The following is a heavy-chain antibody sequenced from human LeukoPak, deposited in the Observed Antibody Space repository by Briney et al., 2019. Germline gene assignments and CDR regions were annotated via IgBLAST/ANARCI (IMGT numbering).Heavy chain of an antibody. Sequence: GGSLRLSCAVSGFTFSSFPFHWFRQAPGKGLELVAAISTDGSYKYHGDSVKGRFTISRDNPMNTLYLQMNGLRPDDTAVYYCARSLIPGRWYFDLWGRGTLVTVSS. CDR2: ISTDGSYK. D-gene: IGHD3-16*01. J-gene: IGHJ2*01. CDR1: GFTFSSFP. V-gene: IGHV3-30*04. CDR3: ARSLIPGRWYFDL.